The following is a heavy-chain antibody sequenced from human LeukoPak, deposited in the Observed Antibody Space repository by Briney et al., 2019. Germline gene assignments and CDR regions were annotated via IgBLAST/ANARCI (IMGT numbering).Heavy chain of an antibody. Sequence: GGSLRLSCAASGFTFSSYAMSWVRQAPGKGLEWVSAISGSGGSTYYADSVKGRFTISRDNSKSTLYLQMNSLRAEDTAVYYCAKDFGSSPGFDYWGQGTLVTVSS. CDR3: AKDFGSSPGFDY. D-gene: IGHD3-16*01. J-gene: IGHJ4*02. CDR1: GFTFSSYA. CDR2: ISGSGGST. V-gene: IGHV3-23*01.